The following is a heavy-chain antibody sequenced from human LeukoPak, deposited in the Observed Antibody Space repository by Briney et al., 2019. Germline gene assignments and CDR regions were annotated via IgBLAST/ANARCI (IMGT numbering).Heavy chain of an antibody. D-gene: IGHD6-13*01. CDR1: GGSISSSSYY. Sequence: PSETLSLTCTVSGGSISSSSYYWGWIRQPPGKGLEWIGSIYYSGSTYYNPSLKSRVTISVDTSKNQFSLKLSSVTAADTAVYYCARVTHSSSWSGSFDYWGQGTLVTVSS. CDR3: ARVTHSSSWSGSFDY. J-gene: IGHJ4*02. CDR2: IYYSGST. V-gene: IGHV4-39*01.